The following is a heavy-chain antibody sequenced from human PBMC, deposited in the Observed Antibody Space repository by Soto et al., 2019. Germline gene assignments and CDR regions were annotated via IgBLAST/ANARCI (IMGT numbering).Heavy chain of an antibody. Sequence: GGSLRLSCAASGFTFSSYAMSWVRQAPGKGLECVSSISGGGGSTYYADSVKGRFTISRDNSKNTLYLQMNSLRAEDTAVYYCAKDGDILSGYPEYFQHWGQGT. CDR1: GFTFSSYA. D-gene: IGHD3-9*01. J-gene: IGHJ1*01. CDR3: AKDGDILSGYPEYFQH. CDR2: ISGGGGST. V-gene: IGHV3-23*01.